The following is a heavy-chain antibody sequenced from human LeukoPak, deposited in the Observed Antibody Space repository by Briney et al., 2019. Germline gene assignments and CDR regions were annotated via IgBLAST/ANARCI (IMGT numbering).Heavy chain of an antibody. CDR1: GYSISSGYY. CDR2: IYHSGST. Sequence: SETLSLTCTVSGYSISSGYYWGWIRQPPGKGLEWIGSIYHSGSTYYNPSLESRVTISVDTSKNQFSLKLSSVTAADTAVYYCACWEWSYYWGQGTLVTVSS. J-gene: IGHJ4*02. V-gene: IGHV4-38-2*02. CDR3: ACWEWSYY. D-gene: IGHD3-3*01.